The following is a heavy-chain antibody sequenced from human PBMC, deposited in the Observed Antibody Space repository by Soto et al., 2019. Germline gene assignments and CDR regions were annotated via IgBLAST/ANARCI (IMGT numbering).Heavy chain of an antibody. D-gene: IGHD3-22*01. CDR3: TTEAYDNSGSLAFDI. V-gene: IGHV4-59*08. CDR2: IFHTGTT. J-gene: IGHJ3*02. Sequence: SETLSLTCTVSGVSITNYYYSWIRQPPGKGLEWIGYIFHTGTTSYNPSLKSRVTLSVDTSQSQFSLKLNSVTAADTAVYYCTTEAYDNSGSLAFDIWGPGTLVTVSS. CDR1: GVSITNYY.